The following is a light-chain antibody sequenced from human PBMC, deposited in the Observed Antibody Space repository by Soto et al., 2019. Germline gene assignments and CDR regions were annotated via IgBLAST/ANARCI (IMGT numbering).Light chain of an antibody. CDR1: QSVSSN. V-gene: IGKV3-15*01. J-gene: IGKJ4*01. CDR2: GAS. CDR3: QQYNNWPLT. Sequence: TPSPGPPSFSPGEKAPLSCRASQSVSSNLAWYQQKPGQAPRLLIYGASTRATGIPARFSGSGSGTEFTLTISSLQSEDFAVYYCQQYNNWPLTFGGGTKVDIK.